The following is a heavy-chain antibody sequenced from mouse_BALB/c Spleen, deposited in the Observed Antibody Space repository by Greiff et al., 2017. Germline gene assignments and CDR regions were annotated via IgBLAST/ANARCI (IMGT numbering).Heavy chain of an antibody. CDR2: ILPGSGST. CDR3: ARGYYGSSSYYFDY. Sequence: VKLQESGAELMKPGASVKISCKATGYTFSSYWIEWVKQRPGHGLEWIGEILPGSGSTNYNEKFKGKATFTADTSSNTAYMQLSSLTSEDSAVYYCARGYYGSSSYYFDYWGQGTTLTVS. J-gene: IGHJ2*01. CDR1: GYTFSSYW. D-gene: IGHD1-1*01. V-gene: IGHV1-9*01.